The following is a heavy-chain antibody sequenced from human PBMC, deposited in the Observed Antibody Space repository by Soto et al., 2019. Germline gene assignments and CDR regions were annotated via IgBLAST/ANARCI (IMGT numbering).Heavy chain of an antibody. Sequence: QVQLQQSGPGLVKPSQTLSLTCAISGDSVSSNSAAWNWIRQSPSRGLEWLGKTYYRPMWYNDYAVAEKSRITINPDTSKNQFSLLLNSVTPEDTAVYYCARVGYCSSTSCPFDYWGQGTLVTVSS. CDR1: GDSVSSNSAA. J-gene: IGHJ4*02. CDR3: ARVGYCSSTSCPFDY. V-gene: IGHV6-1*01. D-gene: IGHD2-2*01. CDR2: TYYRPMWYN.